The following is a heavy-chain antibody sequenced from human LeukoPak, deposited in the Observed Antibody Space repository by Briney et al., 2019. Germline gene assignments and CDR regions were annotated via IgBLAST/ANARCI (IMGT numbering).Heavy chain of an antibody. D-gene: IGHD3-3*01. V-gene: IGHV3-30*18. CDR3: AKAVTYYDFWSGYYPFDYYYGMDV. CDR2: ISYDGSNK. Sequence: GGSLRLSCAASGFTFSSYGMHWVRQAPGKGLEWVAVISYDGSNKYYADSVKGRFTISRDNSKNTLYLQMNSLRAEDTAVYYRAKAVTYYDFWSGYYPFDYYYGMDVWGQGTTVTVSS. J-gene: IGHJ6*02. CDR1: GFTFSSYG.